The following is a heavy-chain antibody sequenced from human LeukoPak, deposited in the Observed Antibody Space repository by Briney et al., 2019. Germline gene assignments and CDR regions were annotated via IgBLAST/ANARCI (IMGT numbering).Heavy chain of an antibody. CDR1: GFIFSSFG. CDR3: ARVWFDY. J-gene: IGHJ4*02. CDR2: IWYDGNNK. Sequence: PGGSLRLSCAASGFIFSSFGMHWVRQAPGKGLEWVAAIWYDGNNKYYADSVKGRFTISRDNSKNTLYLQMNSLRAEDTAVYYCARVWFDYWGQGTLVTVSS. D-gene: IGHD3-16*01. V-gene: IGHV3-33*01.